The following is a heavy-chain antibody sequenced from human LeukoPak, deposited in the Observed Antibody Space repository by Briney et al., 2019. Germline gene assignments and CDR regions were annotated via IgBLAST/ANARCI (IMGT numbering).Heavy chain of an antibody. D-gene: IGHD5-18*01. CDR2: IIPIFGTA. Sequence: ASVKVSCKASGGTFSSYAISWVRQAPGQGLEWMGGIIPIFGTANYAQKFHGRVTITADESTSTAYMELSSLRSEDTAVYYCAARRGYSYAVMRENWFDPWGQGTLVTVSS. CDR3: AARRGYSYAVMRENWFDP. V-gene: IGHV1-69*01. CDR1: GGTFSSYA. J-gene: IGHJ5*02.